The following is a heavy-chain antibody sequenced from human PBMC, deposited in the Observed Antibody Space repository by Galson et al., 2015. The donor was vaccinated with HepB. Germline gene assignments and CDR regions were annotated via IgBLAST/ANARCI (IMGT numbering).Heavy chain of an antibody. Sequence: SLRLSCATSGFSFSSYGMHWVRQAPGEGLEWVALISYDGSDEYYADAVKGRFTISRDDSKNTLYLQMNRLRADDTAVYYCARDILIRGFVYDNGRSWGQGTLVTVSS. CDR3: ARDILIRGFVYDNGRS. CDR1: GFSFSSYG. V-gene: IGHV3-33*01. J-gene: IGHJ5*02. CDR2: ISYDGSDE. D-gene: IGHD3-16*01.